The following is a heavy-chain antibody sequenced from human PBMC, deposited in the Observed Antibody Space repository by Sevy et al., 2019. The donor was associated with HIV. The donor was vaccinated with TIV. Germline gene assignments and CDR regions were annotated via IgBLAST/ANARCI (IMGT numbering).Heavy chain of an antibody. Sequence: GGSLRLSCAASVFTFSSYGMHWVRQAPGKGLEWVAVIWYDGSNKYYADSVKGRFTISRDNSKNTLYLQMNSLRAEDTAVYYCARDFYSSGWYYFDYWGQGTLVTVSS. CDR1: VFTFSSYG. D-gene: IGHD6-19*01. CDR2: IWYDGSNK. V-gene: IGHV3-33*01. J-gene: IGHJ4*02. CDR3: ARDFYSSGWYYFDY.